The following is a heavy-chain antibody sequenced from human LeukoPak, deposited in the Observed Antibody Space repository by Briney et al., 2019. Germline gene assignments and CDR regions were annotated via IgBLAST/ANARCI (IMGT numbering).Heavy chain of an antibody. CDR1: GYTFTGHY. J-gene: IGHJ4*02. CDR3: ARSLLEYYFDY. CDR2: INPNSGGT. V-gene: IGHV1-2*02. D-gene: IGHD3-3*01. Sequence: ASVKVSCKASGYTFTGHYMHWVRQAPGQGPERMGWINPNSGGTNYAQKFQGRVTMTRDTSISTAYMELSRLRSDDTAVYYCARSLLEYYFDYWGQGTLVTVSS.